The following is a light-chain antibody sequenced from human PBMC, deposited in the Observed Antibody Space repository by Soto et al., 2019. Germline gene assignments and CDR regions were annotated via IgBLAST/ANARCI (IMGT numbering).Light chain of an antibody. V-gene: IGKV1-39*01. Sequence: DIQMTQSPSSLSASVGDRVTITCRASQSISSYLNWYQQKPGKAPKVLIYAASGLQSGVPSRFSDNGSGTDFTLTISNLQTEDFATYYCQQSYTTPYPFGQGTKLQIK. CDR3: QQSYTTPYP. CDR1: QSISSY. J-gene: IGKJ2*01. CDR2: AAS.